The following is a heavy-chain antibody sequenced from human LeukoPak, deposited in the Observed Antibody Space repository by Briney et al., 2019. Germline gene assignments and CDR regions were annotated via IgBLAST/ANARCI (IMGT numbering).Heavy chain of an antibody. D-gene: IGHD3-3*01. Sequence: GASVKVSCKVSGYTLTELSMHWVRQAPGKGLEWMGGFDPEDGETIYAQKFQGRVTMTEDTSTDTAYMELSSLRSEDTAVYYCATLTLFGVGDYYYYYMDVWGKGTTVTVSS. CDR2: FDPEDGET. V-gene: IGHV1-24*01. CDR3: ATLTLFGVGDYYYYYMDV. CDR1: GYTLTELS. J-gene: IGHJ6*03.